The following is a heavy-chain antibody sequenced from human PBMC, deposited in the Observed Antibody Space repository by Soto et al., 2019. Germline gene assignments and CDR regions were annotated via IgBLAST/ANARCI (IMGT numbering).Heavy chain of an antibody. CDR2: IKSKTDGGTT. CDR3: TTDSSIAATSPWDY. J-gene: IGHJ4*02. D-gene: IGHD6-6*01. CDR1: GFTFSNAW. V-gene: IGHV3-15*01. Sequence: GGSLRLSCAASGFTFSNAWMSWVRQAPGKGLEWVGRIKSKTDGGTTDYAAPVKGRFTISRDDSKNTLYLQMNSLKTEDTAVYYCTTDSSIAATSPWDYWGQGTLVTVS.